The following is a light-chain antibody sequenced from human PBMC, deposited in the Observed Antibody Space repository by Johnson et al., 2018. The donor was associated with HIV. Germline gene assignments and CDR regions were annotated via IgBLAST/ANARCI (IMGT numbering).Light chain of an antibody. V-gene: IGLV1-51*02. CDR3: GTWASSLIVNYV. CDR1: SSNIGNNY. J-gene: IGLJ1*01. CDR2: ENN. Sequence: QLVLTQPPSVSAAPGQKVTISCSGSSSNIGNNYVSWYQQLPGTAPKLLIYENNKRPSGIPDRFSGSKSGTSATLGITGLQTGDEADYYCGTWASSLIVNYVFGTVTKVTVL.